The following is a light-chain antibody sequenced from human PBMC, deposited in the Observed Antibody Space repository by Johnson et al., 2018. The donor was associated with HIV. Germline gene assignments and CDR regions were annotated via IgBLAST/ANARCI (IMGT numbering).Light chain of an antibody. Sequence: QSVLTQPPSVSAAPGQKVTISCSGSSSNIGNNYVSWYQQLPGTAPKLLIYEDYKRPSGIPDRFSGSKSGASATLGITGLQTGDDADYYCGVWDASLSPHYVFGTGTTITVL. CDR1: SSNIGNNY. CDR3: GVWDASLSPHYV. J-gene: IGLJ1*01. CDR2: EDY. V-gene: IGLV1-51*02.